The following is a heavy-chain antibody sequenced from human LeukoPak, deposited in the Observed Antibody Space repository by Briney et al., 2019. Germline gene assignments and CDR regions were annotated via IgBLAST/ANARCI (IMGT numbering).Heavy chain of an antibody. CDR2: INHSGST. CDR1: GGSFSGYY. D-gene: IGHD3-16*02. CDR3: ARRGRGYDHVWGSYRLFDY. J-gene: IGHJ4*02. V-gene: IGHV4-34*01. Sequence: SETLSLTCAVYGGSFSGYYWSWIRQPPGKGLEWIGEINHSGSTNYNPSLKSRVTISVDTSKNQFSLKLSSVTAADTAVYYCARRGRGYDHVWGSYRLFDYWGREPWSPSPQ.